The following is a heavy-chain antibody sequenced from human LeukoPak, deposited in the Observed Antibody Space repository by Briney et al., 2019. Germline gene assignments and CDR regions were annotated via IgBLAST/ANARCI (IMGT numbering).Heavy chain of an antibody. V-gene: IGHV4-39*01. Sequence: KPSETLSLTCTVSGGSIRSSSYYWGWIRQPPGKGLEWIGSIYYSGSTYYDPSLKSRVTISVDTSKNQFSLKLSSVTAADTAVYYCAGLDDWFDPWGQGTLVTVSS. CDR1: GGSIRSSSYY. CDR2: IYYSGST. J-gene: IGHJ5*02. CDR3: AGLDDWFDP.